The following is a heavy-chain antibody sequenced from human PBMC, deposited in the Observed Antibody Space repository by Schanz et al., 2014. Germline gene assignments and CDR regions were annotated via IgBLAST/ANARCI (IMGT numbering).Heavy chain of an antibody. Sequence: QVHLVESGGGVVQPGGSLRLSCAASGFTFSSYAIHWVRQAPGKGLEWVTFMSHDGTNKYYTDSVKGRFTISRDNSRNTLYLQMNSLRAEDTAVYYCARVETAGFYSYYYSMDVWGQGTTVTVSS. J-gene: IGHJ6*02. CDR1: GFTFSSYA. CDR2: MSHDGTNK. V-gene: IGHV3-30*04. D-gene: IGHD6-13*01. CDR3: ARVETAGFYSYYYSMDV.